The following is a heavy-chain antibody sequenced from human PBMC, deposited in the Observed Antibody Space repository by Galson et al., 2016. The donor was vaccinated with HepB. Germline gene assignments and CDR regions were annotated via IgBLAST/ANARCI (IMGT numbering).Heavy chain of an antibody. CDR2: INAGNGGT. Sequence: SVKVSCKASGYTFSRYAMHWVRQAPGEGLEWMGWINAGNGGTRYSQNFQGRVTITRDTSARTVYMDLSSLRSEDTAVYYCARENIPTPTSGTYWFDPWGQGTLVTVSS. D-gene: IGHD6-13*01. CDR3: ARENIPTPTSGTYWFDP. J-gene: IGHJ5*02. V-gene: IGHV1-3*01. CDR1: GYTFSRYA.